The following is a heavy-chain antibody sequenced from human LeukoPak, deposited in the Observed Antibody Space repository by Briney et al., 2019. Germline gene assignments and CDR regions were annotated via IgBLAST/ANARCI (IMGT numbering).Heavy chain of an antibody. CDR1: GGTFSSYA. CDR3: ARDEEYSYGPGAFDI. CDR2: IIPILGIA. V-gene: IGHV1-69*04. J-gene: IGHJ3*02. Sequence: SVKVSCKASGGTFSSYAISWVRQAPGQGLEWMGRIIPILGIANYAQKFQGRVTITADKSTSAAYMELSSLRSEDTAMYYCARDEEYSYGPGAFDIWGQGTMVTVSS. D-gene: IGHD5-18*01.